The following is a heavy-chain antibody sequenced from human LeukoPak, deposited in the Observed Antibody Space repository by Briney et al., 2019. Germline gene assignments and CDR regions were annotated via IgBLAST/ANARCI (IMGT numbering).Heavy chain of an antibody. V-gene: IGHV3-23*01. D-gene: IGHD6-13*01. CDR1: GFTFSSYA. CDR2: ISGSGGGT. J-gene: IGHJ4*02. Sequence: GGSLRLSCAASGFTFSSYAMSWVRQAPGKGLEWVSGISGSGGGTYFADSVKGRFTISRDNAKNSLYLQMNSLRAEDTAVYYCARAPYSSSWYEDYWGQGTLVTVSS. CDR3: ARAPYSSSWYEDY.